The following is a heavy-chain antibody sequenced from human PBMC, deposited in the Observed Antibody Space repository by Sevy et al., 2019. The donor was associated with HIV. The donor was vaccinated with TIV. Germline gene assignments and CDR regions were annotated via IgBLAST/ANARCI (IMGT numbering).Heavy chain of an antibody. Sequence: GESLKISCKASGYTFTGYYMHWVRQAPGQGLEWMGWINPNSGGTNYAQKFQGRVTMTRDTSISTAYMELSRLRSDDTAVYYCARDGHFNNWNHNWFDPWGQGTLVTVSS. CDR3: ARDGHFNNWNHNWFDP. CDR1: GYTFTGYY. J-gene: IGHJ5*02. D-gene: IGHD1-20*01. V-gene: IGHV1-2*02. CDR2: INPNSGGT.